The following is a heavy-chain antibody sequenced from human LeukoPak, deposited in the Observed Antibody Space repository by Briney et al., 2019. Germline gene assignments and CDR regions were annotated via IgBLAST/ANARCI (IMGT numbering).Heavy chain of an antibody. CDR1: GGSISSYY. CDR3: ARLGPYFDY. V-gene: IGHV4-59*08. J-gene: IGHJ4*02. CDR2: IYYSGST. Sequence: SETLSLTCTVSGGSISSYYWSWIRQPPGKGVEWIGYIYYSGSTNYNPSLKSRVTISVDTSKNQFSLKLSSVTAADTAVYYCARLGPYFDYWGQGTLVTVSS.